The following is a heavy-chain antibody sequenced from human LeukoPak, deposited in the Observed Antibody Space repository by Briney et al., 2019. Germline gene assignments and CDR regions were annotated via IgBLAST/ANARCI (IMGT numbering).Heavy chain of an antibody. D-gene: IGHD6-13*01. CDR2: INPNSGGT. CDR1: GGTFSRYA. V-gene: IGHV1-2*02. CDR3: ARSPLIAAAGQYFDY. Sequence: ASVKVSCKASGGTFSRYAISWVRQAPGQGLEWMGWINPNSGGTNYAQKFQGRVTMTRDTSISTAYMELSRLRSDDTAVYYCARSPLIAAAGQYFDYWGQGTLVTVSS. J-gene: IGHJ4*02.